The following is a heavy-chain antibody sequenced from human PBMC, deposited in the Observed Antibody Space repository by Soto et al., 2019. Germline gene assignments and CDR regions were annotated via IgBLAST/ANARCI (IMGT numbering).Heavy chain of an antibody. CDR3: AKRGYGSASYYFDY. V-gene: IGHV3-23*04. Sequence: VQLVESGGGVVQPGRSLRLSCAASGFTFSSYAMSWVRQAPGKGLDWVSVISDSGGSTYYADSVKGRFTISRDNSKNTLFLQMNSLRAEDTAVYYCAKRGYGSASYYFDYWGQGTLVTVSS. J-gene: IGHJ4*02. CDR1: GFTFSSYA. D-gene: IGHD3-10*01. CDR2: ISDSGGST.